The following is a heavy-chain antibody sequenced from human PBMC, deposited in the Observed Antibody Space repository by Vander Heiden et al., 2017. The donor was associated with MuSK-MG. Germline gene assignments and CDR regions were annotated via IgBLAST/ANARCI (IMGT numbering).Heavy chain of an antibody. V-gene: IGHV4-34*01. J-gene: IGHJ5*02. CDR1: GGSFSGYY. Sequence: QVQLQQWGAGLLKPSETLSLTCAVYGGSFSGYYWSWIRQPPGKGLEWIGEINHSGSTNYNPSLKSRVTISVDTSKNQYSLKLSSVTAADTAVYYCARVRPNYDFWSGAQYNWFDPWGQGTLVTVSS. CDR3: ARVRPNYDFWSGAQYNWFDP. D-gene: IGHD3-3*01. CDR2: INHSGST.